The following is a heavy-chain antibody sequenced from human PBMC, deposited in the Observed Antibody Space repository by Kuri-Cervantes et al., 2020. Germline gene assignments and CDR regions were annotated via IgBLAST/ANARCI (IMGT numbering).Heavy chain of an antibody. CDR3: ARGYCSGGSCCLDY. Sequence: ASVKVSCKASGYTFTSYAIHWVRQAPGQRLEWMGWINTGNGKTKYSQKFQGWVTMTRDTSISTAYMELSRLRSDDTAVYYCARGYCSGGSCCLDYWGQGTLVTVSS. V-gene: IGHV1-3*04. CDR1: GYTFTSYA. D-gene: IGHD2-15*01. CDR2: INTGNGKT. J-gene: IGHJ4*02.